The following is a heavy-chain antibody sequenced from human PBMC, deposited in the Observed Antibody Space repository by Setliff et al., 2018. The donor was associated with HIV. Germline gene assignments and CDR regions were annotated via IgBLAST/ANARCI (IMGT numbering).Heavy chain of an antibody. CDR1: GASMSSGRFS. D-gene: IGHD4-17*01. CDR2: IYTTGVT. CDR3: ARKSMVTTEPLRY. J-gene: IGHJ4*02. Sequence: SETLSLTCTVSGASMSSGRFSYNWIRQPAGKGLQWIGHIYTTGVTDYNPSLKSRVTISLDTSKNQISLNLTSVTGADTAVYYCARKSMVTTEPLRYWGQGILVTVSS. V-gene: IGHV4-61*09.